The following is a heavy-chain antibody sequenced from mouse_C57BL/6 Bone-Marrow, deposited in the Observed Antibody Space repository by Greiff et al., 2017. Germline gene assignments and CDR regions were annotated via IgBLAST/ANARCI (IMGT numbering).Heavy chain of an antibody. J-gene: IGHJ1*03. V-gene: IGHV1-42*01. CDR3: ARDPYWYFDV. CDR1: GYSFTGYY. Sequence: EVQLQQSGPELVKPGASVKISCKASGYSFTGYYMNWVKQSPEKSLEWIGEINPSTGGTTYNQKFKAKATLTVDKSSSTAYMQLKSLTSEDSAVYYCARDPYWYFDVRGTGTTVTVSS. CDR2: INPSTGGT.